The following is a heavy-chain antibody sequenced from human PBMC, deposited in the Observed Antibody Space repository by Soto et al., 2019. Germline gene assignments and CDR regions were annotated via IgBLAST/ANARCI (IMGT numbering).Heavy chain of an antibody. J-gene: IGHJ4*02. D-gene: IGHD6-19*01. Sequence: SETLSLTCTVSGGSISSSSYYWGWIRQPPGKGLEWIGSIYYSGSTYYNPSLKSRVTISVDTSKNQFSLKLSSVTAADTAVYYCAREFSSGWFPSTHFDYWGQGTLVTVSS. CDR2: IYYSGST. CDR3: AREFSSGWFPSTHFDY. CDR1: GGSISSSSYY. V-gene: IGHV4-39*07.